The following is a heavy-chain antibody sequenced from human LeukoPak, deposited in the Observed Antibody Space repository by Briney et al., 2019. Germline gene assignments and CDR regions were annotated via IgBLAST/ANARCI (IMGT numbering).Heavy chain of an antibody. V-gene: IGHV3-74*01. D-gene: IGHD2-15*01. CDR3: ARGLNAVVAATFGY. CDR1: GFTFSSYW. CDR2: INSDGSST. J-gene: IGHJ4*02. Sequence: GGSLRLSCAASGFTFSSYWMHWVRQAPGKGLVLVSRINSDGSSTNYADSVKGRFTISRDNAKNTLYLQMNSLRAEDTAVYYCARGLNAVVAATFGYWGQGTLVTVSS.